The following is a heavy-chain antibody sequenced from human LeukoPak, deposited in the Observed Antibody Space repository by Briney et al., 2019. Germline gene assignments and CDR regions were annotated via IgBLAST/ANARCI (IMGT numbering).Heavy chain of an antibody. CDR1: GGTFSSYA. CDR3: ARGPMRFLEWQTVDY. V-gene: IGHV1-69*04. J-gene: IGHJ4*02. Sequence: GASVKVSCKASGGTFSSYAISWVRQAPGQGLEWMGRIIPILGIANYAQKFQGRVTITADKSTSTAYMELSSLRSEDTAVYYCARGPMRFLEWQTVDYWGQGTLVTVSS. CDR2: IIPILGIA. D-gene: IGHD3-3*01.